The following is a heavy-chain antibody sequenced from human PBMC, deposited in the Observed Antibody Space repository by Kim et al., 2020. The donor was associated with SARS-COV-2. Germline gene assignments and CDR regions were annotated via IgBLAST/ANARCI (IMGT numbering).Heavy chain of an antibody. V-gene: IGHV1-46*01. CDR2: T. CDR3: ARDTTVTTGAY. Sequence: TSYAQKFQGRVTMTRDTSTSTVYMELSSLRSEDTAVYYCARDTTVTTGAYWGQGTLVTLSS. D-gene: IGHD4-17*01. J-gene: IGHJ4*02.